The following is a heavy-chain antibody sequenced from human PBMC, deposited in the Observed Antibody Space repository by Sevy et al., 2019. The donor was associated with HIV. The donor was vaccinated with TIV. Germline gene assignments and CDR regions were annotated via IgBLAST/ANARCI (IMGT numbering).Heavy chain of an antibody. CDR1: EYTFTTYW. CDR2: IYPDDSDA. V-gene: IGHV5-51*01. D-gene: IGHD5-18*01. CDR3: AGYVGGGGFNDAFDI. Sequence: GESLKISCKGSEYTFTTYWIGWVRQMPGKGLEWMGMIYPDDSDARYSPSFQGHVTISAVKSVDTAYPRWGGPKASDPAMYYCAGYVGGGGFNDAFDIWGQGTMVTVSS. J-gene: IGHJ3*02.